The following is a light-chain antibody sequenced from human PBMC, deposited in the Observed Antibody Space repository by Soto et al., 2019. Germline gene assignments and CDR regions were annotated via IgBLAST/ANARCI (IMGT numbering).Light chain of an antibody. CDR3: QKYNSPPRT. V-gene: IGKV1-27*01. Sequence: DIQMTQSPSSLSSSVGDRVSITCRASQGVATFLAWYQQKPGKVPTLLIYAASILQSGVPSRFSGTASGTDFTLTISSLQPEDVATYYCQKYNSPPRTFGQGTKVEI. CDR1: QGVATF. CDR2: AAS. J-gene: IGKJ1*01.